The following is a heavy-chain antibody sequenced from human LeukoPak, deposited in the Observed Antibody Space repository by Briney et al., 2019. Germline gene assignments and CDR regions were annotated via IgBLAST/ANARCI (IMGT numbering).Heavy chain of an antibody. V-gene: IGHV3-30*02. CDR1: GFTFSSYG. J-gene: IGHJ4*02. CDR3: AKVYYDSSGYIFDY. Sequence: GGSLRLSCAASGFTFSSYGMHWVRQAPGKGLEWVAFIRYDGSNKYYADSVKGRFTISRDNSKNTLYLQMNSLRAEDTAVYYCAKVYYDSSGYIFDYWGQGTLVTVSS. D-gene: IGHD3-22*01. CDR2: IRYDGSNK.